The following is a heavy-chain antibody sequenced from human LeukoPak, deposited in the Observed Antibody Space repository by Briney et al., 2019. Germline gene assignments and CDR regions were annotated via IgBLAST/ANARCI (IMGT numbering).Heavy chain of an antibody. V-gene: IGHV1-3*01. J-gene: IGHJ6*02. Sequence: ASVKVSCKASGYTFTSYAMHWVRQAPGQRLEWMGWINAGNGNTKYSQKFQGRVTITRDTSASTAYMELSSLRSEGTAVYYCARVGPGDYGDHERVYYYYGMDVWGQGTTVTVSS. CDR2: INAGNGNT. CDR3: ARVGPGDYGDHERVYYYYGMDV. D-gene: IGHD4-17*01. CDR1: GYTFTSYA.